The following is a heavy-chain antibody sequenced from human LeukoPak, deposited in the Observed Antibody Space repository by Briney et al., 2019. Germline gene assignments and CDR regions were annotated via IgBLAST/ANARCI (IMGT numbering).Heavy chain of an antibody. V-gene: IGHV3-7*01. Sequence: GGSLRLSCAASGFTFSSSWMSWVRQAPGKGLEWVATINEDGSAKYYVDSVKGRFTISRDNAKRSLDLQVNSLRAEDTAVYYCRRSRRDGNDYWGQGTLVTVSS. CDR1: GFTFSSSW. CDR2: INEDGSAK. CDR3: RRSRRDGNDY. J-gene: IGHJ4*02. D-gene: IGHD5-24*01.